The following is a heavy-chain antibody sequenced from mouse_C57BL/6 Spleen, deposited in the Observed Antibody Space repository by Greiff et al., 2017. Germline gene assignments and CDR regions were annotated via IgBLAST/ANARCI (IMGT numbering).Heavy chain of an antibody. CDR2: IHPNSGST. J-gene: IGHJ3*01. CDR1: GYTFTSYW. Sequence: VQLQQPGAELVKPGASVKLSCKASGYTFTSYWMHWVKQRPGQGLEWIGMIHPNSGSTNYNEKFKSKATLTVDKSSSTAYMQLSSRTSEDSAVYYCANGNSWFAYWGQGTLVTVSA. D-gene: IGHD2-1*01. CDR3: ANGNSWFAY. V-gene: IGHV1-64*01.